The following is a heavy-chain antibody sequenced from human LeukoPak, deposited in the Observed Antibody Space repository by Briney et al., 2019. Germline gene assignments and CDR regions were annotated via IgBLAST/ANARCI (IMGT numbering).Heavy chain of an antibody. D-gene: IGHD4-11*01. Sequence: SETLSLTCTVSGGSITNYYWSWIRQPAGKGLEWIGRIYTSGSTSYNPSLKSRVTISVDTSKNQFSLKVSSVTAADTAVYYCARESSNSLDYWGQGTLVTVSS. CDR3: ARESSNSLDY. CDR1: GGSITNYY. V-gene: IGHV4-4*07. CDR2: IYTSGST. J-gene: IGHJ4*02.